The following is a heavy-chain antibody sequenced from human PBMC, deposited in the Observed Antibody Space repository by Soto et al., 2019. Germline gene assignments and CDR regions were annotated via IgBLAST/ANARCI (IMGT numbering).Heavy chain of an antibody. CDR1: GFTFSSYA. CDR3: ASLRYYYGSGSYHWRAFDI. D-gene: IGHD3-10*01. CDR2: ISYDGSNK. V-gene: IGHV3-30-3*01. Sequence: QVQLVESGGGVVQPGRSLRLSCAASGFTFSSYAMHWVRQAPGKGLEWVAVISYDGSNKYYADSVKGRFTISRDNSKNTLYLQMNSLRAEDTAVYYCASLRYYYGSGSYHWRAFDIWCQGTMVTVSS. J-gene: IGHJ3*02.